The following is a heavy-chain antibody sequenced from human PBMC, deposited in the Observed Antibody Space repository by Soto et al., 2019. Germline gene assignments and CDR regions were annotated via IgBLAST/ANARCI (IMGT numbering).Heavy chain of an antibody. CDR2: VSSSGSST. Sequence: EVQLLESGGGLVQPGGSLRLSCAASGFTFSNYDMTWVRQAPGKGLEGVSSVSSSGSSTYYADSVKGRFTISRDNTKNTLNLHMSSLSAADTAVYFCARRDCGSGTNCEFGAPAFAYWGQGNLVTVTS. CDR1: GFTFSNYD. D-gene: IGHD3-3*01. J-gene: IGHJ4*02. V-gene: IGHV3-23*01. CDR3: ARRDCGSGTNCEFGAPAFAY.